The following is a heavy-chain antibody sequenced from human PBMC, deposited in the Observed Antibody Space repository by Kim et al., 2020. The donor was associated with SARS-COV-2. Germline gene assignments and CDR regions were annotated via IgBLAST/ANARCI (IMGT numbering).Heavy chain of an antibody. D-gene: IGHD3-10*01. CDR1: GDPVTNHY. CDR3: TRGGNHYYWAGYIDF. J-gene: IGHJ4*02. CDR2: IYDDGST. V-gene: IGHV4-59*02. Sequence: SETLSLTCIFSGDPVTNHYWNWIRQPPGQGLEWIGYIYDDGSTNYNPSLKSRVTMSIDTSKNQLSLKLRSVTAADTAMYYCTRGGNHYYWAGYIDFWGPGTLVTVYS.